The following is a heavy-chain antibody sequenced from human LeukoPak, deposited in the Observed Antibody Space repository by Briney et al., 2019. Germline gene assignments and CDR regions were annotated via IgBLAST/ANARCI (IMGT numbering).Heavy chain of an antibody. Sequence: GGSLRLPCAASGFTFSSYWMYWVRQAPGKGLVWVSRINTNGTSTSYADSVKGRFTISRDNAKNTLYLQMNSLRPEDTAVYYCALSRTLDYWGQGTLVTVSS. V-gene: IGHV3-74*01. J-gene: IGHJ4*02. CDR1: GFTFSSYW. D-gene: IGHD3-16*02. CDR3: ALSRTLDY. CDR2: INTNGTST.